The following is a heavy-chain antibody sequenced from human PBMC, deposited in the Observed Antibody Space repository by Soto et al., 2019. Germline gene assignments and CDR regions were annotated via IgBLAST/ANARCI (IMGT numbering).Heavy chain of an antibody. CDR1: GFSFSTYA. J-gene: IGHJ4*02. V-gene: IGHV3-23*01. Sequence: EVQLLESGGGLVQPGGSLRLSCAVSGFSFSTYAMSWVRQAPGKGLEWVSSISASGGSTYYADSVKGRFTVSSDNFRNTLYLKMISRRAEDTAGYFCAKRSAYGDYWCQGTLVTVS. CDR2: ISASGGST. D-gene: IGHD4-17*01. CDR3: AKRSAYGDY.